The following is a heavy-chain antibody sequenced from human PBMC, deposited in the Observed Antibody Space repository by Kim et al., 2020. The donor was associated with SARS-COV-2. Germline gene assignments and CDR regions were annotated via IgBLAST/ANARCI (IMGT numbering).Heavy chain of an antibody. J-gene: IGHJ4*02. CDR3: ATEGLSGRDHRSF. CDR2: ISSNGGST. CDR1: GFSFNSRA. V-gene: IGHV3-64*01. Sequence: GGSLRLSCAASGFSFNSRAMHWVRQAPGKGLEYVSSISSNGGSTYYVKSVKGRFSISRDNTNNTLYLQMGSLRAEDMAVYYCATEGLSGRDHRSFWGQGTLVTISS. D-gene: IGHD3-10*01.